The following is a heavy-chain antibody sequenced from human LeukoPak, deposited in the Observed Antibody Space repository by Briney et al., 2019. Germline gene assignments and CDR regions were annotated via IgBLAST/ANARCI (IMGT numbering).Heavy chain of an antibody. J-gene: IGHJ4*02. CDR1: GFTISSDS. V-gene: IGHV3-64*01. D-gene: IGHD6-19*01. Sequence: PGGSLRLSCAASGFTISSDSMHWIRQAPGKGLEYVSAIGYGGDTYYANSVKGRLTISRDNSKNTLYLQMGSLRPEDMAVYYCARVGGSGSFDSWGQGTLVTVSS. CDR3: ARVGGSGSFDS. CDR2: IGYGGDT.